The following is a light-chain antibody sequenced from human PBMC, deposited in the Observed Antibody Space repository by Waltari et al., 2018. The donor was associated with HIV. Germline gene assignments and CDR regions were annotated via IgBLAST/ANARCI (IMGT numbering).Light chain of an antibody. CDR2: EVS. CDR1: SSDVGGYKY. Sequence: QSALTQPASVSGSPGQSITISCTGTSSDVGGYKYVSWYQQHPGKAPKLIIYEVSNRPSGVSNRFSGSKSGNTASLAISGLQADDEADYYCSSYISSTLFYVFGTGTKVTVL. J-gene: IGLJ1*01. CDR3: SSYISSTLFYV. V-gene: IGLV2-14*01.